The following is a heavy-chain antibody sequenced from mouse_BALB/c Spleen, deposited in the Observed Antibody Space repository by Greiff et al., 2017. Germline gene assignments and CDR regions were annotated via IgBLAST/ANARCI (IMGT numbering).Heavy chain of an antibody. D-gene: IGHD2-14*01. CDR1: GNTFTSYV. V-gene: IGHV1-14*01. CDR2: INPYNDGT. J-gene: IGHJ3*01. Sequence: VQLQQSGPELVKPGASVKMSCKASGNTFTSYVMHWVKQKPGQGLEWIGYINPYNDGTKYNEKFKGKATLTSDKSSSTAYMELSSLTSEDSAVYYCAIYYRYDWFAYWGQGTLVTVSA. CDR3: AIYYRYDWFAY.